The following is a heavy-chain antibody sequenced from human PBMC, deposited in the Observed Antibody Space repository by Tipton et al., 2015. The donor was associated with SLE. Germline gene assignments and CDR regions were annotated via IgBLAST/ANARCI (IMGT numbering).Heavy chain of an antibody. V-gene: IGHV4-39*07. D-gene: IGHD6-13*01. CDR2: IYYSGST. Sequence: LRISCTVSGGSISSSSYYWGWIRQPPGKGLEWIGSIYYSGSTYYNPSLKSRVTISVDTSKNQFSLKLSSVTAAATAVYYCASRGEDSSSAGDYWGQRTLVAVSS. CDR3: ASRGEDSSSAGDY. CDR1: GGSISSSSYY. J-gene: IGHJ4*02.